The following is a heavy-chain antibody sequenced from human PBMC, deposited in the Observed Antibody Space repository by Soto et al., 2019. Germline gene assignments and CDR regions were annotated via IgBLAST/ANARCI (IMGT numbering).Heavy chain of an antibody. CDR3: ARGRGSTGYLGREHYFDY. CDR2: IYIGGNT. D-gene: IGHD2-2*01. Sequence: EVQVVESGGGLVQPGGSLRLSCAASGFSVTNNYMNWVRQAPGQGLEWVSIIYIGGNTYYADSVKDRFTISRDNSRNTLYLHMDSLRAEDTAVYYCARGRGSTGYLGREHYFDYWGQGTLVTVSP. J-gene: IGHJ4*02. V-gene: IGHV3-66*01. CDR1: GFSVTNNY.